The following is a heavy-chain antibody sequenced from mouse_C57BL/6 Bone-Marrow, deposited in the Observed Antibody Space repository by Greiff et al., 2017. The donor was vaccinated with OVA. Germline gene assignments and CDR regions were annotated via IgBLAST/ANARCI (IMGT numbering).Heavy chain of an antibody. V-gene: IGHV1-55*01. D-gene: IGHD1-1*01. Sequence: VQLQQPGAELVKPGASVKMSCKASGYTFTSYWITWVKQRPGQGLEWIGDIYPGSGSTNYNEKFKSKATLTVDTSSSTAYMQLSSLTSEDSAVYYGARSITTPYDFDYWGQGTTLTVSS. J-gene: IGHJ2*01. CDR3: ARSITTPYDFDY. CDR1: GYTFTSYW. CDR2: IYPGSGST.